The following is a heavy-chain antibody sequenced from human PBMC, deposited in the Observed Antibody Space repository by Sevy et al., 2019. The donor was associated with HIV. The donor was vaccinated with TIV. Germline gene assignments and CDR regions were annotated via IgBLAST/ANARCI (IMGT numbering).Heavy chain of an antibody. V-gene: IGHV3-23*01. Sequence: GGSLRLSCAASGFTFSSYAMSWVRQAPGKGLEWVSAISGSGGSTYYADSVKGRFTISRDNSKNTLYLQMTSLRAEDTAVYYCAKPLVVTTTRESDYWGQGTLVTVSS. D-gene: IGHD2-21*02. CDR2: ISGSGGST. CDR3: AKPLVVTTTRESDY. CDR1: GFTFSSYA. J-gene: IGHJ4*02.